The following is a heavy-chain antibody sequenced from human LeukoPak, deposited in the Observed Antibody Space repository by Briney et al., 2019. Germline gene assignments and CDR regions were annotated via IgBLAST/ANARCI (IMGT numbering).Heavy chain of an antibody. D-gene: IGHD3-3*01. CDR2: ISYSGST. J-gene: IGHJ4*02. CDR1: GGSISSSSYY. CDR3: ARRYYDFWSPFDY. Sequence: SETLSLTCTVSGGSISSSSYYWGWIRQPPGKGLECIGSISYSGSTYYNPSLKGRVTLFVDTPKNQFSLKLSSVTAAETAVYYCARRYYDFWSPFDYWGQGTLVIVSS. V-gene: IGHV4-39*01.